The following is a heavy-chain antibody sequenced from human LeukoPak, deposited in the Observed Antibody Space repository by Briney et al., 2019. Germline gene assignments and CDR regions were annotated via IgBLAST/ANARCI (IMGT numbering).Heavy chain of an antibody. CDR2: IYSGGNK. CDR1: GFIVSGNY. Sequence: PGGSLRLSCAASGFIVSGNYMSWVRQAPGKGLEWVSFIYSGGNKYYADSVKGRFTISRDNFKNTLYLQMNSLRAEDMAVYYCARWDRSAYGYFDLWGRGTLVTVSS. D-gene: IGHD3-22*01. J-gene: IGHJ2*01. CDR3: ARWDRSAYGYFDL. V-gene: IGHV3-53*01.